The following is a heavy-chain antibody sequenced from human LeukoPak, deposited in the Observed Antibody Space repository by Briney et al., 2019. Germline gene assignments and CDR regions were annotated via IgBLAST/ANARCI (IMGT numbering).Heavy chain of an antibody. V-gene: IGHV3-23*01. CDR2: ISGSGGST. CDR1: GFTFSSYA. J-gene: IGHJ6*02. CDR3: AKEGQYCSGGSCYSYGMDV. Sequence: GGSLRLSCAASGFTFSSYAMSWVRQAPGKGLEWVSAISGSGGSTYYADSVKGRFTISKDNSKNTLYLQMNSLRAEDTAVYYCAKEGQYCSGGSCYSYGMDVWGQGTTVTVSS. D-gene: IGHD2-15*01.